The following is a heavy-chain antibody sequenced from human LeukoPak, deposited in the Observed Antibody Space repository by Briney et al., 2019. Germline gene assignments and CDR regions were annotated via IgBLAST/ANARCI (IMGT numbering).Heavy chain of an antibody. CDR2: INPNSGGT. CDR3: ARVARIAARLESYFGY. J-gene: IGHJ4*02. Sequence: ASVKVSCKASGYTFTGYYMHWVRQAPGQGLEWMGWINPNSGGTNYAQKFQGRVTMTRDTSISTAYMELSRLRSDDTAVYYCARVARIAARLESYFGYWAREPWSPSPQ. CDR1: GYTFTGYY. V-gene: IGHV1-2*02. D-gene: IGHD6-6*01.